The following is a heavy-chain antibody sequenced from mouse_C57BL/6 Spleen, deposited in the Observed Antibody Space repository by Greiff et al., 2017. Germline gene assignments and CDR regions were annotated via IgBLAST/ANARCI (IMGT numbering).Heavy chain of an antibody. Sequence: VQLQQPGAELVRPGSSVKLSCKASGYTFTSYWMHWVKQRPIQGLEWIGNIDPSDSETHYNQKFKDKATLTVDKSSSTAYMQLSSLTSEDSAVYYCARVVASRGYAMDYWGQGTSVTVSS. CDR2: IDPSDSET. J-gene: IGHJ4*01. CDR3: ARVVASRGYAMDY. V-gene: IGHV1-52*01. CDR1: GYTFTSYW. D-gene: IGHD1-1*01.